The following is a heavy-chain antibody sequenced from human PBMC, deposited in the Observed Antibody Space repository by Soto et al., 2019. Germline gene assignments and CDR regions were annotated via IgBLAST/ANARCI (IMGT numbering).Heavy chain of an antibody. D-gene: IGHD5-18*01. CDR1: GGSIRNNNYH. CDR3: ARVVTDAFDV. V-gene: IGHV4-39*01. CDR2: IFYSGNT. J-gene: IGHJ3*01. Sequence: PSETLSLTCTVSGGSIRNNNYHWGWTRQPPGKGLEWIGNIFYSGNTYYNPSLKSRVTISVDTSKNQFSLKLSSVTATDTALYYCARVVTDAFDVWGQGAMVT.